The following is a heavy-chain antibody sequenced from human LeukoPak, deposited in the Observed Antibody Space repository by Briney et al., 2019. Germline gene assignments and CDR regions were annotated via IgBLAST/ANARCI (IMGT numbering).Heavy chain of an antibody. CDR2: ISNSGDTV. Sequence: PGGSLRLSCAASGFAFGNYEMNWVRQAPGKGLEWLSYISNSGDTVYYADSVKGRFTISRDNAQNSLYLQMNNLGAEDTALYYCAREAGFGDNWFDPWGQGTLVTVSS. J-gene: IGHJ5*02. CDR1: GFAFGNYE. V-gene: IGHV3-48*03. CDR3: AREAGFGDNWFDP. D-gene: IGHD1-14*01.